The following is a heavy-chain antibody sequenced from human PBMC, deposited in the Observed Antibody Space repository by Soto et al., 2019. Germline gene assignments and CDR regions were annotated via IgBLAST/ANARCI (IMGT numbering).Heavy chain of an antibody. V-gene: IGHV4-59*01. Sequence: SETLSVTCTVSVDSISTFYWCWMRQSPGKELEWIGYVYYTGSTNYNPSLKSRVTISVDRSKNQFSLKLTSANAADTAVYYCARGRTVRNYADDSSDYFYFFDYWGQGTQVTV. CDR2: VYYTGST. J-gene: IGHJ4*02. CDR1: VDSISTFY. CDR3: ARGRTVRNYADDSSDYFYFFDY. D-gene: IGHD3-22*01.